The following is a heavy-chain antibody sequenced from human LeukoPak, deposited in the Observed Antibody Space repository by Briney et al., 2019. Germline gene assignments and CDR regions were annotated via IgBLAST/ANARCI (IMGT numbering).Heavy chain of an antibody. CDR2: IYSGGST. CDR3: ARDTYSSSWYSGGYYYYYGMDV. Sequence: GGSLRLSCAASGLTVSSNYMSWVRQAPGKGLEWVSVIYSGGSTYYADSEKGRFTISRDNSKNTLYLQMNSLRAEDTAVYYCARDTYSSSWYSGGYYYYYGMDVWGQGTTVTVSS. CDR1: GLTVSSNY. V-gene: IGHV3-53*01. J-gene: IGHJ6*02. D-gene: IGHD6-13*01.